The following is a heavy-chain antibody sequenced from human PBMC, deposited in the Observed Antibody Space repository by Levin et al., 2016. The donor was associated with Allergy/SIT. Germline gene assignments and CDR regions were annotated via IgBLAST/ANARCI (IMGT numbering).Heavy chain of an antibody. Sequence: SETLSLTCTVSGGSISSGGYYWSWIRQHPGKGLEWIGYIYYSGSTYYNPSLKSRVTISVDTSKNQFSLKLSSVTAADTAVYYCARPIDSYPDAFDIWGQGTMVTVSS. CDR3: ARPIDSYPDAFDI. D-gene: IGHD5-24*01. V-gene: IGHV4-31*03. CDR1: GGSISSGGYY. CDR2: IYYSGST. J-gene: IGHJ3*02.